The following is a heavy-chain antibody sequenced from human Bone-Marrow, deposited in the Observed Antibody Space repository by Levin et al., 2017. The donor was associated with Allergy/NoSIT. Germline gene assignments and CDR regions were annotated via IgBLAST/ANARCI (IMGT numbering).Heavy chain of an antibody. CDR2: IKQDGSEK. J-gene: IGHJ4*02. CDR3: ARLGHSSGWYPPNFDF. D-gene: IGHD6-19*01. Sequence: LSLTCTVSGGSIGSSDYYWSWIRQAPGKGLEWVANIKQDGSEKYYEDSVRGRFTISRDNAENSLYLQMNSLRAEDTAVYFCARLGHSSGWYPPNFDFWGQGTLVTVSS. CDR1: GGSIGSSDYY. V-gene: IGHV3-7*01.